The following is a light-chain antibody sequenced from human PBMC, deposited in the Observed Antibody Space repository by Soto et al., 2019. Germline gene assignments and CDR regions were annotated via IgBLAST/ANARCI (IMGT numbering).Light chain of an antibody. CDR1: SSNIGAGYD. CDR2: DNN. V-gene: IGLV1-40*01. Sequence: QSALTQPPSVSGAPGQRVTISCTGSSSNIGAGYDVHWYQQLPGTAPKLLIYDNNNRPSGVPDRFSGSKSGTSASLAITGLQAEDEADYYCQSYDSSLSGYGFGTGTKVTVL. CDR3: QSYDSSLSGYG. J-gene: IGLJ1*01.